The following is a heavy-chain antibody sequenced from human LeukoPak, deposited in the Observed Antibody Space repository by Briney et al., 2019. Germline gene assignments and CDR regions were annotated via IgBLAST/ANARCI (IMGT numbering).Heavy chain of an antibody. J-gene: IGHJ4*02. D-gene: IGHD3-22*01. Sequence: GGSLRLSCEGSGFTFSNYWMHWVRQAPGKGLVWVSGIKSGGSDTTYADSVKGRFTISRDNAKNTLYLQMNSLRADDTAVYYCARASGTDSSGYVQIDYWGQGTLVTVSS. CDR2: IKSGGSDT. CDR1: GFTFSNYW. CDR3: ARASGTDSSGYVQIDY. V-gene: IGHV3-74*01.